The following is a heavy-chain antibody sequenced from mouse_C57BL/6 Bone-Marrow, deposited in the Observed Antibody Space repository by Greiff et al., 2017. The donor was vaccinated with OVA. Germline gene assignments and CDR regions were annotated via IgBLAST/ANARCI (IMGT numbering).Heavy chain of an antibody. D-gene: IGHD1-1*01. Sequence: EVQLQQSGPELVKPGASVKISCKASGYTFTDYYMNWVKQSHGKSLEWIGDINPNNGGTSYNQKFKGKATLTVDKSSSTAYMELRSLTSEDSAVYYCARLGRTVENYFDYWGQGTTLTVSS. V-gene: IGHV1-26*01. J-gene: IGHJ2*01. CDR1: GYTFTDYY. CDR2: INPNNGGT. CDR3: ARLGRTVENYFDY.